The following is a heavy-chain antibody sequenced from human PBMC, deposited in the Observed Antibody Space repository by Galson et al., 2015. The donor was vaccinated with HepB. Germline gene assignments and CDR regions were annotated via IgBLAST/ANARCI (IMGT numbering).Heavy chain of an antibody. CDR3: ASLGSETY. J-gene: IGHJ4*02. Sequence: SLRLSCAVSGFTFSSFWMHWARQAPGKGLEWVSRISGDGSSTSYADSVKGRFTISRDNARNTLYLQLNSLRAEDTAVYYYASLGSETYWGRGTLVTVSS. V-gene: IGHV3-74*01. CDR2: ISGDGSST. D-gene: IGHD3-10*01. CDR1: GFTFSSFW.